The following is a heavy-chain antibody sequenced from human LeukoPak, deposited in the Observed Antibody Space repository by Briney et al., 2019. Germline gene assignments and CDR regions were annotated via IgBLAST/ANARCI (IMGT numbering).Heavy chain of an antibody. V-gene: IGHV3-7*04. CDR3: ARGTIAAAGYYYFDY. CDR2: IKQDGSEK. J-gene: IGHJ4*02. CDR1: GFTFSXYW. Sequence: GGSLRLSCAASGFTFSXYWMSWVRQAPGKGLEWVANIKQDGSEKYYVDSVKGRFTISRDNAKNSLYLQMNSLRAEDTAVYYCARGTIAAAGYYYFDYWGQGTQVTVSS. D-gene: IGHD6-13*01.